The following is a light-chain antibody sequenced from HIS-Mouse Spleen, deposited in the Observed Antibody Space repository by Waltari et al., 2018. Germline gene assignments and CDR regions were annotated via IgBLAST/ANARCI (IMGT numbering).Light chain of an antibody. CDR3: YSTDSSGNHRV. CDR2: GDS. J-gene: IGLJ2*01. V-gene: IGLV3-10*01. CDR1: ALPKKY. Sequence: SYELTQPPSVSVSPGQTARITCSGDALPKKYAYWYQQKSGQAPVLVIYGDSKRPSGIPVRCSGSSSGTMATLTISGAQVEDEADYYCYSTDSSGNHRVFGGGTKLTVL.